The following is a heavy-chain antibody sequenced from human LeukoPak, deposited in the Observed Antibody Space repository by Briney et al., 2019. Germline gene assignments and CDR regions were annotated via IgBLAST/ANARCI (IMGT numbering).Heavy chain of an antibody. V-gene: IGHV3-13*01. D-gene: IGHD6-6*01. J-gene: IGHJ6*02. CDR3: ARAPPYSSASWGYYGMDV. Sequence: GGSLRLSCAASGFTFSSYDMHWVRQTTGKGLEWFSSIGIAGDTYYPGSVKGRFTISRENAKNSLYLQMNSLRAGDTAVYYCARAPPYSSASWGYYGMDVWGQGTTVTVSS. CDR1: GFTFSSYD. CDR2: IGIAGDT.